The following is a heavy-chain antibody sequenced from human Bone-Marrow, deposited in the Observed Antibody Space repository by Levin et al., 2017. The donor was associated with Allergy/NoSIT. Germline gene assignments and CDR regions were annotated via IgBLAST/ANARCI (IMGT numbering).Heavy chain of an antibody. Sequence: GGSLRLSCAASGFTFSSYAMHWVRQAPGKGLEWVAVISYDGSNKYYADSVKGRFTISRDNSKNTLYLQMNSLRAEDTAVYYCARVAAMVLRSFFVDYWGQGTLVTVSS. V-gene: IGHV3-30-3*01. CDR3: ARVAAMVLRSFFVDY. J-gene: IGHJ4*02. D-gene: IGHD5-18*01. CDR2: ISYDGSNK. CDR1: GFTFSSYA.